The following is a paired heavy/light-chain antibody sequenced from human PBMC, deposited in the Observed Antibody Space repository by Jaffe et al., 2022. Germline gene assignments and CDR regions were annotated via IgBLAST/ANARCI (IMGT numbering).Heavy chain of an antibody. CDR3: AKEGKIMSTSTSWFDP. D-gene: IGHD2-2*01. Sequence: QVQLVESGGGVVQPGGSLRLSCTASGFTFSSHGMHWVRQAPGKGLEWVTFIRYDGSDKYYADSVKGRFTISRDNSKNTLNLQMNSLRAEDTAVYYCAKEGKIMSTSTSWFDPWGQGTLVIVSS. CDR1: GFTFSSHG. CDR2: IRYDGSDK. V-gene: IGHV3-30*02. J-gene: IGHJ5*02.
Light chain of an antibody. Sequence: EIVLTQSPATLSLSPGERATLSCRASQSVSSYLAWYQQKPGQAPRLLIYDASNRATGIPARFSGSGSGTDFTLTISSLEPEDFAVYYCQQRINWPLTFGGGTKVEIK. CDR1: QSVSSY. J-gene: IGKJ4*01. V-gene: IGKV3-11*01. CDR2: DAS. CDR3: QQRINWPLT.